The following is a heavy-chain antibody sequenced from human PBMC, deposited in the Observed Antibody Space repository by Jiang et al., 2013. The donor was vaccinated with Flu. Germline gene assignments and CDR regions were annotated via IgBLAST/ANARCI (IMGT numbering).Heavy chain of an antibody. CDR2: IWYDGSKK. Sequence: VQLVESGGGVVQPGMSLRLSCAASGFTFSRYGMHWVRQAPGKGLEWVAIIWYDGSKKFYTDSVTGRFTISRDNSNNTVYLQMDSLRAEDTAVYYCARDNDADWYFDLVGAVA. CDR1: GFTFSRYG. J-gene: IGHJ2*01. V-gene: IGHV3-33*01. CDR3: ARDNDADWYFDL. D-gene: IGHD1-1*01.